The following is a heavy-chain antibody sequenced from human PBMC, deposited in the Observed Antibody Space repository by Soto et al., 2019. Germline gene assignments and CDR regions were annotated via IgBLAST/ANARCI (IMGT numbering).Heavy chain of an antibody. CDR2: LIPILGIA. D-gene: IGHD1-1*01. CDR1: GGTFSSYT. Sequence: ASVKVSCKASGGTFSSYTINWVRQAPGQGLEWMGRLIPILGIANYAQKSQGRVSITADKSTNTAYMELSSLRSEDTAVYYCARGTTDRPSFDYWGQGTLVTVSS. CDR3: ARGTTDRPSFDY. J-gene: IGHJ4*02. V-gene: IGHV1-69*02.